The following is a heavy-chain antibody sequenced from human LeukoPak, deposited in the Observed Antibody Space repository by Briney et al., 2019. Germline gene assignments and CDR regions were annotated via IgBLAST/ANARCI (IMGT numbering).Heavy chain of an antibody. CDR2: VNDSGTT. D-gene: IGHD3-16*02. CDR3: ARSRGDYVWGSYRVHYFDY. J-gene: IGHJ4*02. V-gene: IGHV4-34*01. CDR1: GGSFSGYF. Sequence: PSETLSLTCTVYGGSFSGYFWSWIRQPPGKGLEWIGEVNDSGTTNYNPSLKSRVTISGDTSKNQFSLRLISVTAADTAVYYCARSRGDYVWGSYRVHYFDYWGQGTLVTVSS.